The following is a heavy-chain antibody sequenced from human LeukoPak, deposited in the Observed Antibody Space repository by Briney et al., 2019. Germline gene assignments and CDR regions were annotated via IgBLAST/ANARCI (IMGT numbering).Heavy chain of an antibody. CDR2: ISGSGGST. CDR3: AKSRRDGYKYYFDY. J-gene: IGHJ4*02. CDR1: GFTFSSHA. Sequence: GGSLRLSCAASGFTFSSHAMSWVRQAPGGGLEWVSAISGSGGSTYYADSVKGRFTISRDNSKNTLYLQMNSLRAEDTAVYYCAKSRRDGYKYYFDYWGQGTLVTVSS. D-gene: IGHD5-24*01. V-gene: IGHV3-23*01.